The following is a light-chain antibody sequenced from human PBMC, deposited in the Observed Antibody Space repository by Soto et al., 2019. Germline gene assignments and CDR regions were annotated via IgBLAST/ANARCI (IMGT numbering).Light chain of an antibody. J-gene: IGLJ1*01. CDR1: SSDVGGYNY. CDR2: DVR. CDR3: CSYAGSRYV. V-gene: IGLV2-11*01. Sequence: QSALTQPRSVSGSPGQSVTISCTGTSSDVGGYNYVSWYQQHPGKTPKLMIYDVRKRPSGVPDRFSGSKSGNTASLTISGLPAEDEADYYCCSYAGSRYVFGTGTKLTV.